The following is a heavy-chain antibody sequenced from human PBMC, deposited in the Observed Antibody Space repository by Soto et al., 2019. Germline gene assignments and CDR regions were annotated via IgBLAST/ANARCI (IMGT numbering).Heavy chain of an antibody. D-gene: IGHD5-18*01. Sequence: PSETLSLTCAVSGGSISSSNWWSWVRQPPGKGPEWIGEIYHSGSTNYNPSLKSRVTISVDKSKNQFSLKLSSVTAADTAVYYCARDSAMVPSVFDYWGQGTLVTVSS. V-gene: IGHV4-4*02. J-gene: IGHJ4*02. CDR2: IYHSGST. CDR1: GGSISSSNW. CDR3: ARDSAMVPSVFDY.